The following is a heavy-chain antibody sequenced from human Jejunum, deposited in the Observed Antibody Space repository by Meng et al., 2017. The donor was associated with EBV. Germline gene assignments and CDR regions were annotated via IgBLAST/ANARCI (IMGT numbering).Heavy chain of an antibody. V-gene: IGHV4-61*01. CDR1: GDSFTSVTYY. D-gene: IGHD3-10*02. Sequence: QVPPPESGPGLVKPSETPSLTCTVSGDSFTSVTYYGSWIRQPPGKGLEWFGYIYNGGSTNSIPSLGTRVTISLDTSKNQFSLKLSSVTAADTAMYYCAYYLGGGGGVGSWGQGTLVTVSS. CDR2: IYNGGST. J-gene: IGHJ4*02. CDR3: AYYLGGGGGVGS.